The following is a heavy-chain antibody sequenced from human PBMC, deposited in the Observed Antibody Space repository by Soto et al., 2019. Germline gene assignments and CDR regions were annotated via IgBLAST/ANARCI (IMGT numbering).Heavy chain of an antibody. CDR3: AKDILRTYYDFWSGYYDAFDI. V-gene: IGHV3-23*01. J-gene: IGHJ3*02. Sequence: GGSLRLSCAASGFTFSSYAMSWVRQAPGKGLEWVSAISGSGGSTYYADSVKGRFTISRDNSKNTLYLQMNSLRAEDTAVYYCAKDILRTYYDFWSGYYDAFDIWGQGTMVTVSS. CDR1: GFTFSSYA. D-gene: IGHD3-3*01. CDR2: ISGSGGST.